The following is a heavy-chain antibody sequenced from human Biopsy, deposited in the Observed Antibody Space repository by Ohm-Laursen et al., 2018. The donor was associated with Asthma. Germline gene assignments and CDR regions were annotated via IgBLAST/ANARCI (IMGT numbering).Heavy chain of an antibody. D-gene: IGHD1-14*01. J-gene: IGHJ6*02. Sequence: ETLSLTCTVSGGSMSSSSYYWGWIRQPPGKGLEWMGSISYTGSAYHNPSLKSRVTISVDPSKNHFSLKLSSVTAADTAVYYCASGPEWSGLDVWGQGTTVTVSS. CDR2: ISYTGSA. CDR3: ASGPEWSGLDV. V-gene: IGHV4-39*02. CDR1: GGSMSSSSYY.